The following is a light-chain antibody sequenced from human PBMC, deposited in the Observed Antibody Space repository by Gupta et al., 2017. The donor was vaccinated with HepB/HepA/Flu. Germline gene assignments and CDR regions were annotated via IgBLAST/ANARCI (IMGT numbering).Light chain of an antibody. Sequence: EIVLTQSPATLSLSPGERATLSCRANQSVSSYLAWYQQKPGQAPRLLIYDASNRVTGIPARFSGSGSGTDFTLTSSSLEPEDFAVYYWQQRSNWLTFGGGTKVEIK. CDR3: QQRSNWLT. CDR1: QSVSSY. J-gene: IGKJ4*01. CDR2: DAS. V-gene: IGKV3-11*01.